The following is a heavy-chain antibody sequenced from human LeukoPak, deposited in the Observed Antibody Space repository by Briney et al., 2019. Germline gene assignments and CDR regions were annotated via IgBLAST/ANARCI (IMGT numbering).Heavy chain of an antibody. CDR3: AAGCSGGSCYLNPFDY. Sequence: ASVKVSCKASGYTFTSYDTNWVRQAPGQGLEWMGWINPNSGGTNYAQKFQGRVTMTRDTSISTAYMELSRLRSDDTAVYYCAAGCSGGSCYLNPFDYWSQGTLVTVSS. V-gene: IGHV1-2*02. CDR2: INPNSGGT. J-gene: IGHJ4*02. D-gene: IGHD2-15*01. CDR1: GYTFTSYD.